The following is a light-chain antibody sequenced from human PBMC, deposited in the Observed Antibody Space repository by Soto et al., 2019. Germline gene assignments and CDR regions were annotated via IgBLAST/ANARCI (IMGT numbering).Light chain of an antibody. CDR2: EVS. CDR1: SSDVGGYNY. Sequence: QSVLTQPASMCGSPGQSITISCTGTSSDVGGYNYVSWYQQHPGKAPKLMIYEVSDRPSEVSNRFSGSKSGNTASLTISGLQAEDEADYYCSSYTSSSTLVFGTGTKVTGL. J-gene: IGLJ1*01. V-gene: IGLV2-14*01. CDR3: SSYTSSSTLV.